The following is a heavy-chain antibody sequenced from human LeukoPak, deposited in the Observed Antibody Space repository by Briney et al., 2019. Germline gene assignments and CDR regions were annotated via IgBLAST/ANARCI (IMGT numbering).Heavy chain of an antibody. J-gene: IGHJ4*02. CDR2: ISSSSSYI. CDR3: AKEPSPMYYYDSSGYFDY. CDR1: GFTLSTYN. Sequence: GGSLRLSCAASGFTLSTYNMNWVRQAPGKGLEWVSSISSSSSYIYYADSVKGRFTISRDNAKNSVYLQMNSLRAEDTAVYYCAKEPSPMYYYDSSGYFDYWGQGTLVTVSS. V-gene: IGHV3-21*01. D-gene: IGHD3-22*01.